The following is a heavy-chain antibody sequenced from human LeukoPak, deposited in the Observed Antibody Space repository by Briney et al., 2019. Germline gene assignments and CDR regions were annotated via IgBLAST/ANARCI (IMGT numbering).Heavy chain of an antibody. CDR1: GFTLSSYW. D-gene: IGHD5-18*01. Sequence: RGSLRLSCAASGFTLSSYWMHWVRHAPGKGLVWVSRINSDGSSTSYADSVKGRFTISRDNAKNTPYLQMNSLRADDTAVYYCGRGYSYGFFDYWGQGTLVTVSS. J-gene: IGHJ4*02. CDR3: GRGYSYGFFDY. V-gene: IGHV3-74*01. CDR2: INSDGSST.